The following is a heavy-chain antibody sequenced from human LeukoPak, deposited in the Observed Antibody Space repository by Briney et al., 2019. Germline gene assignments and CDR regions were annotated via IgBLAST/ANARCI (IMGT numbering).Heavy chain of an antibody. V-gene: IGHV4-59*01. Sequence: PSETLSLTCTVSGGSISSYSWSWIRQPPGKGLEWVGYVYYTGSINYNPSLKSRVTISVDTSKNQFSLKLSSVTAAGTAVYYCARGSSSGSYHPLDPWGQGTLVTVSS. CDR1: GGSISSYS. CDR2: VYYTGSI. J-gene: IGHJ5*02. CDR3: ARGSSSGSYHPLDP. D-gene: IGHD3-10*01.